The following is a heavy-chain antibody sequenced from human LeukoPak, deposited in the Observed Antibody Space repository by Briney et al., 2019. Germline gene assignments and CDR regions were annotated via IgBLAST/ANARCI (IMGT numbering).Heavy chain of an antibody. J-gene: IGHJ4*02. Sequence: RPGGSLRLSCAASGFTFDDYGMSWVRQGPGKGLEWVSAINRNGDSTGYADSVKGRFTISRDNSKNTLYLQMNSLRAEDTAVYYCARDPEYSGSYGGDYWGQGTLVTVSS. CDR2: INRNGDST. V-gene: IGHV3-20*04. D-gene: IGHD1-26*01. CDR3: ARDPEYSGSYGGDY. CDR1: GFTFDDYG.